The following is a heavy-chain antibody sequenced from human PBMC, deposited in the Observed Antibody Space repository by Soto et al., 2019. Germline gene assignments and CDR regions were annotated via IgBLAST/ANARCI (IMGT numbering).Heavy chain of an antibody. CDR1: GFTFSSYW. Sequence: GGSLRLSCAASGFTFSSYWMHWVRQAPGKGLVWVSRINSDGSSTSYADSVKGRFTISRDNAKNTLYLQMNSLRAEDTAVYYCAKPHNYYDSSGYYDYWGQGTLVTVSS. CDR3: AKPHNYYDSSGYYDY. V-gene: IGHV3-74*01. CDR2: INSDGSST. J-gene: IGHJ4*02. D-gene: IGHD3-22*01.